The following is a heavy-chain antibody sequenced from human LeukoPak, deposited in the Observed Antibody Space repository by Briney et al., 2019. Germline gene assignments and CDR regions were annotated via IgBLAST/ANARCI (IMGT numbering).Heavy chain of an antibody. CDR1: GFTFSSYG. V-gene: IGHV3-30*18. D-gene: IGHD5-18*01. CDR3: AKDLYGIQLWPNPLDY. J-gene: IGHJ4*02. CDR2: ISYDGSNK. Sequence: GRSLRLSCAASGFTFSSYGMHWVRQAPGKGLEWVAVISYDGSNKYYADSVKGRFTISRDNSKNTLYLQMNSLRAEDTAVYYCAKDLYGIQLWPNPLDYWGQGTLVTVSS.